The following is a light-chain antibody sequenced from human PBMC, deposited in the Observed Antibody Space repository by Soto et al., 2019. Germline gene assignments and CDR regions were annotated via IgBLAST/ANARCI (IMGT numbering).Light chain of an antibody. J-gene: IGKJ1*01. Sequence: DFQMTLSPSTLSASIGDRVTITCRASQSISSWLAWYQQKPGKAPKLLIYDASSLESGVPSRFSGSGSGTEFILTISSLQPDDFARYYCPQYNSHSQTSGHGAKVDIK. CDR1: QSISSW. V-gene: IGKV1-5*01. CDR3: PQYNSHSQT. CDR2: DAS.